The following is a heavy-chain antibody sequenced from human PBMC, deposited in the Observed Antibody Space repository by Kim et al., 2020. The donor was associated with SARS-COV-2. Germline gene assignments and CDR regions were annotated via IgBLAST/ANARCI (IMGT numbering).Heavy chain of an antibody. J-gene: IGHJ3*01. CDR1: GFTFSTYE. CDR3: ARRGAFDF. V-gene: IGHV3-48*03. CDR2: ISTTTI. Sequence: GGSLRLSCAASGFTFSTYEMNWLRQAPGKGLEWLSYISTTTIYYADSVKGRFTISRDNAKNSLYLQMNSLRAEDTAGYYCARRGAFDFWGQGTLVTVSS.